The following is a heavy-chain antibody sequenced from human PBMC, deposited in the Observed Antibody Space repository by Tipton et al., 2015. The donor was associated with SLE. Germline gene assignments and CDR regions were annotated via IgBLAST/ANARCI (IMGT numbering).Heavy chain of an antibody. D-gene: IGHD4-17*01. CDR1: GGSINSEDSH. J-gene: IGHJ4*02. CDR3: ARIRPGHGDPFDF. V-gene: IGHV4-39*07. CDR2: IAYSGET. Sequence: TLSLTCSVSGGSINSEDSHWAWVRQPPGKRLEWIGNIAYSGETYYNPSLKSRLTISRDTSKNQFYLEVTSMTAADTAVYYCARIRPGHGDPFDFWGQGTLVTVSS.